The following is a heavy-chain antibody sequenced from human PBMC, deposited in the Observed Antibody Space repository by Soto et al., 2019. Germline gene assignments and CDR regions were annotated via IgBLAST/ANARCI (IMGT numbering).Heavy chain of an antibody. D-gene: IGHD3-10*01. CDR1: GLIFSNYK. J-gene: IGHJ4*02. Sequence: PGGSLRLSCAASGLIFSNYKMHWVRQAPGKGLVWVSRINTDGSIIDYADSVKGRFTISRDNSKNALYLQMNSLRAEDTAVYYCAKEMRFGEPYYFDYWGQGTLVTVSS. V-gene: IGHV3-74*01. CDR3: AKEMRFGEPYYFDY. CDR2: INTDGSII.